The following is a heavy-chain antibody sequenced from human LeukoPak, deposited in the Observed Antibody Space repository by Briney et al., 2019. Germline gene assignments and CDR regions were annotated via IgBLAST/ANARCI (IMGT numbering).Heavy chain of an antibody. CDR1: GFTFSYYS. CDR2: VSSSGSTI. V-gene: IGHV3-48*02. J-gene: IGHJ4*02. Sequence: SGGSLRLSCAASGFTFSYYSINWVRQAPGKGLEWVSSVSSSGSTIYYADSVKGRFSMSRDNAKNSMYLQMTSLRDEDTAAYYCARGRGSSNYFDYWGQGTLVTVSS. D-gene: IGHD6-13*01. CDR3: ARGRGSSNYFDY.